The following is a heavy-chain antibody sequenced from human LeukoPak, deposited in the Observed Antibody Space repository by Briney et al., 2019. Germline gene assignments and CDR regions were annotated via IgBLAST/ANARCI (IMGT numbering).Heavy chain of an antibody. CDR3: AKDSPVATY. J-gene: IGHJ4*02. V-gene: IGHV3-23*01. Sequence: GASLRLSCAASGFSLSNYGMTWVRQAPGKGLEWVSAISGGATSTYYADSVKGRFTISRDNSKNTLYLEMNSLRADDTAVYYYAKDSPVATYWGQGTLVTVSS. CDR2: ISGGATST. CDR1: GFSLSNYG. D-gene: IGHD4-23*01.